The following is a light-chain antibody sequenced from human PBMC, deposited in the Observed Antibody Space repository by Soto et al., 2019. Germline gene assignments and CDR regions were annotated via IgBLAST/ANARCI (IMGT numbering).Light chain of an antibody. CDR1: SSNIGAGYG. V-gene: IGLV1-40*01. CDR3: QSYDKSLSGSFV. Sequence: QSVLTQPPSVSGAPGQRVTFSCTGSSSNIGAGYGVYWYQQLPGTAPKLLIYGNNNRPSGVPDRFSGSKSGTSASLAITGLQAEDEADYYCQSYDKSLSGSFVFGTGTKVTVL. CDR2: GNN. J-gene: IGLJ1*01.